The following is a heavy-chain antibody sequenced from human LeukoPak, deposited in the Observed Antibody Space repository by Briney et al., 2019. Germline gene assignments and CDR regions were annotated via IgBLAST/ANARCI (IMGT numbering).Heavy chain of an antibody. CDR1: GGSFSGYY. V-gene: IGHV4-34*01. CDR2: INHSEST. D-gene: IGHD4-17*01. Sequence: SETLSLTCAVYGGSFSGYYWSWIRQPPGKGLEWIGEINHSESTNYNPSLKSRVTISVDTSKNQFSLKLISVTAADTAVYYCRYGDYFTPDFDYWGQGTLVTISS. CDR3: RYGDYFTPDFDY. J-gene: IGHJ4*02.